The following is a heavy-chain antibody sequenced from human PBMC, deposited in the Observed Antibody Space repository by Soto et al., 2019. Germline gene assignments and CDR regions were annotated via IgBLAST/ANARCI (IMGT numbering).Heavy chain of an antibody. V-gene: IGHV3-23*01. J-gene: IGHJ6*02. Sequence: GGSLRLSCAASGFTFKSYAMTWVRLAPGKGLEWVSTLTASVSSTYYADSVKGRFTISRDNIKNTLHLQLNSLTAEDAAVYYLAKREQGPDYFYGLDVWGQGTRVTVS. CDR2: LTASVSST. CDR1: GFTFKSYA. CDR3: AKREQGPDYFYGLDV. D-gene: IGHD1-1*01.